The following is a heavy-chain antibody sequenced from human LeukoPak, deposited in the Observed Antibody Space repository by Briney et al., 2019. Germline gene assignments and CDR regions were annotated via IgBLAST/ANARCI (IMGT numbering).Heavy chain of an antibody. CDR2: MSGSGGKT. Sequence: GGSLRLSCAASGFTFNTYAMSWVRQAPGKGLEWVSAMSGSGGKTYYADSVKGRFTISRDNSKNTLYLQMNSLRAEDTAVYYCAKWGCSGGSCSPFAYWGQGTLVTVSS. CDR1: GFTFNTYA. V-gene: IGHV3-23*01. D-gene: IGHD2-15*01. CDR3: AKWGCSGGSCSPFAY. J-gene: IGHJ4*02.